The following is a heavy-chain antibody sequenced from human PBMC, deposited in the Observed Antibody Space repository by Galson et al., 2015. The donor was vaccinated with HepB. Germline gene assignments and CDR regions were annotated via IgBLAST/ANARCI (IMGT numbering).Heavy chain of an antibody. CDR3: ARDRVPDYAGTSFDP. CDR1: GDSFSSHF. J-gene: IGHJ5*02. V-gene: IGHV1-46*01. CDR2: INCSGGRT. Sequence: SVKVSCKAFGDSFSSHFIHWVRQAPGQGLEWMGVINCSGGRTTYAQKFQGRLIMTTDTSTTTVYMHLNSLKSEDTAVYYCARDRVPDYAGTSFDPWGQVTLVTVSS. D-gene: IGHD4-17*01.